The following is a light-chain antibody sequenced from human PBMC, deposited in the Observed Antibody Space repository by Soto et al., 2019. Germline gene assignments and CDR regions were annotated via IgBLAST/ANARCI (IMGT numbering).Light chain of an antibody. CDR1: QSISSW. CDR3: QQYNSNSYT. Sequence: DIQMTQSPSTLSASVGDRVTITCRASQSISSWLAWYQQKPGKAPKLLIYKASSLESGVPSRFSGSGSGTEFPLTINSPQPDYFATYYSQQYNSNSYTFGQGTKLEIK. V-gene: IGKV1-5*03. J-gene: IGKJ2*01. CDR2: KAS.